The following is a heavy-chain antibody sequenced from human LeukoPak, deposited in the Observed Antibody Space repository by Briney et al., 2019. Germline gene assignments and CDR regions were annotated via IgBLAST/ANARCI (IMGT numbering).Heavy chain of an antibody. CDR3: AKVRGVTRNTAMVPRSGMDV. Sequence: GGSLRLPCAASGFTFSRYAMSWVRQAPGKGLEWVSPISGSGGSTHYADSVKGRFTISRDNSKNTLYLQMNSLRAEDTAVYYCAKVRGVTRNTAMVPRSGMDVWGQGTTVTVSS. V-gene: IGHV3-23*01. CDR2: ISGSGGST. J-gene: IGHJ6*02. D-gene: IGHD5-18*01. CDR1: GFTFSRYA.